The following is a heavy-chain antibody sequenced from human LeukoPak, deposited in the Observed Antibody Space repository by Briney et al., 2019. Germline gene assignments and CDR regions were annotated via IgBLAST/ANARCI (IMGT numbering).Heavy chain of an antibody. CDR3: AKDLSGSSWYKGDGMDV. V-gene: IGHV3-23*01. Sequence: GGSLRLSCAASGFTFGSYAMSWVRQAPGKGLEWVSAISGSGGSTYYADSVKGRFTISRDNSKNTLYLQMNSLRAEDTAVYYCAKDLSGSSWYKGDGMDVWGQGTTVTVSS. D-gene: IGHD6-13*01. CDR2: ISGSGGST. J-gene: IGHJ6*02. CDR1: GFTFGSYA.